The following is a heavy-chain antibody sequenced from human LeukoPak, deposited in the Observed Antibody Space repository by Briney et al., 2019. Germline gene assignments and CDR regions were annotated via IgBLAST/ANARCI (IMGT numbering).Heavy chain of an antibody. Sequence: PGGSLRLSCAASGFTFSSYWMSWVRQAPGKGLEWVANIKQDGSEKYYVDSVKGRFTISRDNAKNSLYLQMNSLRAEDTAVYYCARASVRFLEWFSPPPGGDAFDIWGQGTMVTVSS. CDR3: ARASVRFLEWFSPPPGGDAFDI. CDR1: GFTFSSYW. J-gene: IGHJ3*02. V-gene: IGHV3-7*01. D-gene: IGHD3-3*01. CDR2: IKQDGSEK.